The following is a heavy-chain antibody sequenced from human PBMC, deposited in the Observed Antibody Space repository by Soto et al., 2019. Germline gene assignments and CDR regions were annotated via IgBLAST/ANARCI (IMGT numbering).Heavy chain of an antibody. CDR1: GGTFSSYT. V-gene: IGHV1-69*08. CDR2: IIPILGIA. D-gene: IGHD5-18*01. CDR3: AGDDVDTAIYDYYYGMDV. J-gene: IGHJ6*02. Sequence: QVQLVQSGAEVKKPGSSVKVSCKASGGTFSSYTISWVRQAPGQGLEWMGRIIPILGIANYAQKFQGRVTITADKSTRPAYMELSSLRSEDTAGYYCAGDDVDTAIYDYYYGMDVWGQGTTVTVSS.